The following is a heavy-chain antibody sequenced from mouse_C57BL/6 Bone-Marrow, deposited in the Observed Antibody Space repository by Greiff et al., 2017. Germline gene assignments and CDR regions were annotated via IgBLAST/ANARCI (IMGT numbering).Heavy chain of an antibody. Sequence: EVQLQQSGPELVKPGASVKISCKASGYTFTDYYMNWVKQSHGKSLEWIGDINPNNGGTSYNQKFKGKSTLTVDKSSSTAYMELRSLTSEDSAVYYCARGLRLSYAMDYWGQGTSVTVSS. V-gene: IGHV1-26*01. CDR1: GYTFTDYY. CDR2: INPNNGGT. CDR3: ARGLRLSYAMDY. D-gene: IGHD3-2*02. J-gene: IGHJ4*01.